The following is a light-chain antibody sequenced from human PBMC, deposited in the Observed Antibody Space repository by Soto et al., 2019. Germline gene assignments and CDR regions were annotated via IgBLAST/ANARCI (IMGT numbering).Light chain of an antibody. CDR2: EGS. V-gene: IGLV2-23*01. CDR1: SSDAGSYNL. J-gene: IGLJ1*01. CDR3: CSYTTSSTYV. Sequence: QSALTQPASVSGSPGQSITISCTGTSSDAGSYNLVSWYQQHPGKAPKLMIYEGSKRPSGVSNRFSGSKSGNTASLTISGLQAEDEADYYCCSYTTSSTYVFGTGTKLTVL.